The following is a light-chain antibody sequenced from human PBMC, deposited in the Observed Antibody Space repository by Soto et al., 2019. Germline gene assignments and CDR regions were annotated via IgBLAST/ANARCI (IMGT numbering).Light chain of an antibody. V-gene: IGKV1-27*01. J-gene: IGKJ1*01. CDR3: QKYNSAPWT. CDR1: QGISNY. Sequence: DIQMTQSPSSLSASVGDRVTITCRASQGISNYLAWYQQKPGKVPKLLIYAASTLQAGVPSRFSGSGAGTDFTLTIISLQPEDVATYYCQKYNSAPWTFGQGTKVEIK. CDR2: AAS.